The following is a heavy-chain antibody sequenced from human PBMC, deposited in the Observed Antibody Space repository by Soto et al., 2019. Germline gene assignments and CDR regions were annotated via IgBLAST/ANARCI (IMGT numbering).Heavy chain of an antibody. V-gene: IGHV3-30*18. D-gene: IGHD5-12*01. CDR3: AKGEGWLRSALRW. Sequence: QVQLVESGGGVVQPGRSLRLSCAASGFTFSSYGMHWVRQAPGKGLEWVAVISYDGSNKYYADSVKGRFTISRDNSKNTLYLQMNSLRAEDTAVYYCAKGEGWLRSALRWWGQGTLVTVSS. J-gene: IGHJ4*02. CDR2: ISYDGSNK. CDR1: GFTFSSYG.